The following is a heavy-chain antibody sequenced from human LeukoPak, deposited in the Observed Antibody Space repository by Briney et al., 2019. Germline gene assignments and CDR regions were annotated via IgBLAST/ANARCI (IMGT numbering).Heavy chain of an antibody. CDR1: GFTCSNYE. CDR2: ISSSSFTI. Sequence: GGSLRLSCAASGFTCSNYEMHWVRQAPGKGLEWISYISSSSFTIYYADSVKGRFTISRDNARNSLYLQMNSLRADDTAVYYCARGTLRTTPDYWGQGTLVTVSS. V-gene: IGHV3-48*03. CDR3: ARGTLRTTPDY. J-gene: IGHJ4*02. D-gene: IGHD1-1*01.